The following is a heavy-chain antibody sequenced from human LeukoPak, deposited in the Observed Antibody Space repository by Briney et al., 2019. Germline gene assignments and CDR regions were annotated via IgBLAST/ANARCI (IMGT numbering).Heavy chain of an antibody. CDR3: ARSPSGRAAFDI. Sequence: PSETLSLTCTVSGGSISSSSYYWGWIRQPPGKGLEWIGSIYYSGSTYYNPSLKSRVTISVDTSKNQFSLKLSSVTAADTAVYYCARSPSGRAAFDIWGQGTMVTVSS. CDR2: IYYSGST. CDR1: GGSISSSSYY. D-gene: IGHD1-26*01. J-gene: IGHJ3*02. V-gene: IGHV4-39*01.